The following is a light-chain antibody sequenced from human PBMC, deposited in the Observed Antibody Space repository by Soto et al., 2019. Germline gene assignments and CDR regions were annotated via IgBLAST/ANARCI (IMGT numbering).Light chain of an antibody. CDR2: EVS. J-gene: IGLJ1*01. V-gene: IGLV2-8*01. CDR1: SSDVGDYNY. Sequence: QCVLTQPPSASGSPGQPVTISCTGTSSDVGDYNYVSWYQQHPGKAPKLMIYEVSKRPSGVPDRFSGSKSGNTASLTVSGLQAEDEADYYCSSYAGSNNYVFGTGTKVTVL. CDR3: SSYAGSNNYV.